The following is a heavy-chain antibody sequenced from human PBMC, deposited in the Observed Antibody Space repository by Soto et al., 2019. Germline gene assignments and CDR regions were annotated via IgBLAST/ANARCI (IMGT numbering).Heavy chain of an antibody. CDR3: ARDFPAYCGGDCYWT. D-gene: IGHD2-21*02. CDR1: GFTFSSYG. J-gene: IGHJ5*02. V-gene: IGHV3-33*01. CDR2: IWYDGSNK. Sequence: QVQLVESGGGVVQPGRSLRLSCAASGFTFSSYGMHWVRQAPGKGLEWVAVIWYDGSNKYYAYSVKGRFTISRDNSKNTPYLQMNSLRAEDTAVYYCARDFPAYCGGDCYWTWGQGTLVTVSS.